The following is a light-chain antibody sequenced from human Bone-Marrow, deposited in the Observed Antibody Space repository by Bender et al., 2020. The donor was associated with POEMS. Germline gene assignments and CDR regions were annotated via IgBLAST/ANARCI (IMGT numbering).Light chain of an antibody. J-gene: IGLJ3*02. CDR2: NNN. Sequence: QSVLTQPPSVSGTPGQRVTISCSGSSSNIGSNYVYWYQQFPGTAPKLLLYNNNQRPSGVPDRFSGSKSGTSASLAIGGLQAEDEGDYYCQSYDNSLGGWVFGGGTKLTVL. CDR1: SSNIGSNY. CDR3: QSYDNSLGGWV. V-gene: IGLV1-47*01.